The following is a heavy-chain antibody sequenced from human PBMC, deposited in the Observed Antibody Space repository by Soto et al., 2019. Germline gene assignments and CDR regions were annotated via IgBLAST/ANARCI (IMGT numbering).Heavy chain of an antibody. Sequence: QVQLVQSGAEVKKPGASVKVSCKASGYTFTSYYMHWVRQAPGQGLEWMGRIGPSGGSTTYAQNFQGRVTMTRDTSTSTVYMELSSMRPEDTAVYYCARDRTSGGLFDYWGQGTLVTVSS. V-gene: IGHV1-46*01. CDR3: ARDRTSGGLFDY. D-gene: IGHD2-15*01. J-gene: IGHJ4*02. CDR1: GYTFTSYY. CDR2: IGPSGGST.